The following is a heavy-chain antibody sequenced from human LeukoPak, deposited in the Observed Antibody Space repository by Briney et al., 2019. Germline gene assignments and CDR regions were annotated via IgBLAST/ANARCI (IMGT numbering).Heavy chain of an antibody. Sequence: GRSLRLSCAASGFTFDDYAMHWVRQAPGKGLEWVSGISWNSGSIGCADSVKGRFTISRDNAKNSLYLQMNSLRAEDTALYYCAKDNYDILTGADYWGQGTLVTVSS. CDR1: GFTFDDYA. V-gene: IGHV3-9*01. D-gene: IGHD3-9*01. CDR3: AKDNYDILTGADY. J-gene: IGHJ4*02. CDR2: ISWNSGSI.